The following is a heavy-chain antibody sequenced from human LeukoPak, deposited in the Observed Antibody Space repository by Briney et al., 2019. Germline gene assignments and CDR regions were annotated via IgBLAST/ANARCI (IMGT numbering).Heavy chain of an antibody. CDR2: ISAYNGNT. CDR1: GYTFTSYG. D-gene: IGHD2-8*01. V-gene: IGHV1-18*01. J-gene: IGHJ6*02. Sequence: GASVKVSCKASGYTFTSYGISWVRQAPGQVLEWMGWISAYNGNTNYAQKLQGRVTMTTDTSTSTAYMELRSLRSDDTAVYYCASNGASPRLYGMDVWGQGTTVTVSS. CDR3: ASNGASPRLYGMDV.